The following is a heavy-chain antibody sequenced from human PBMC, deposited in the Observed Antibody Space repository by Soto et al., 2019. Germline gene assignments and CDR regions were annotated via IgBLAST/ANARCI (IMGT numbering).Heavy chain of an antibody. Sequence: SETLSLTCTVSGGSISSGDYYWSWIRQPPGKGLEWIGYIYYSGSTYYNPSLKSRVTISVDTSKNQFSLKLSSVTAADTAVYYCARVQSSGCWFDPWGQGTLVTVSS. CDR2: IYYSGST. V-gene: IGHV4-30-4*01. D-gene: IGHD6-19*01. J-gene: IGHJ5*02. CDR3: ARVQSSGCWFDP. CDR1: GGSISSGDYY.